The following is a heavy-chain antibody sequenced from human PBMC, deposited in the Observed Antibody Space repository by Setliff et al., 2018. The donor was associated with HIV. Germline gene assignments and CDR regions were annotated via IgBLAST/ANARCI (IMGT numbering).Heavy chain of an antibody. CDR1: GDSVITYY. V-gene: IGHV4-59*08. Sequence: PSETLSLTCTVSGDSVITYYWTWIRQPPGKGLEWIGYIHHSGSSDYTPSLRSRVTMSVDTSKNQFSLKLNSVTAADTAVYYCASGREAVAGALHFDYWGQGPLVTVSS. CDR2: IHHSGSS. D-gene: IGHD6-19*01. CDR3: ASGREAVAGALHFDY. J-gene: IGHJ4*02.